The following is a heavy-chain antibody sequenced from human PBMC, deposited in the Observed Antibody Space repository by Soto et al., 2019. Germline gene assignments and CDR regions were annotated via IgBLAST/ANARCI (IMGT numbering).Heavy chain of an antibody. V-gene: IGHV3-74*01. J-gene: IGHJ5*02. CDR3: ARDREAAAGPKMTDDWFDP. CDR1: GFTFSSYW. CDR2: INSDGSST. D-gene: IGHD6-13*01. Sequence: GGSLRLSCAASGFTFSSYWMHWVRQAPGKGLVWVSRINSDGSSTSYADSVKGRFTISRDNAKNTLYLQMNSLRAEDTAVYYCARDREAAAGPKMTDDWFDPWGQGTLVTVSS.